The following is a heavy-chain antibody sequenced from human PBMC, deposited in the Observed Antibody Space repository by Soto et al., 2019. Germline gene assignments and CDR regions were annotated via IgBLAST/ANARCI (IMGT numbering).Heavy chain of an antibody. Sequence: GGSLRLSCAASGFTFRGYAMSWVRQAPGKGLEWVSTISGSLDSAFYAYPVKGRFTISIDTSNKPLYLQLNSLTAADTAVYFCAKDSGLPVFGCLFHALDFWGQGTPVTVSS. D-gene: IGHD3-10*01. CDR1: GFTFRGYA. V-gene: IGHV3-23*01. CDR3: AKDSGLPVFGCLFHALDF. CDR2: ISGSLDSA. J-gene: IGHJ4*03.